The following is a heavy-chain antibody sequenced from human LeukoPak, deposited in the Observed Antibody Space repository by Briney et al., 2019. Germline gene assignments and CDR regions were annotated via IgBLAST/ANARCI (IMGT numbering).Heavy chain of an antibody. Sequence: SGPTLVKPTQTLTLTCTFSGFSLSTSGVGVGWIRQPPGKALEWLALIYWNDDKRYSPSLKSRLTITKDTSKNQVVLTTTNMDPVDTATYYCAHRPAGNYFDYWGQGTLVTVSS. J-gene: IGHJ4*02. CDR3: AHRPAGNYFDY. CDR2: IYWNDDK. CDR1: GFSLSTSGVG. V-gene: IGHV2-5*01.